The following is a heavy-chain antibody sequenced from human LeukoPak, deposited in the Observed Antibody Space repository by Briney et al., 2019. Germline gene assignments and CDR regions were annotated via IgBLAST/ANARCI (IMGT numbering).Heavy chain of an antibody. V-gene: IGHV4-38-2*02. D-gene: IGHD2-21*01. Sequence: SETLSLTCTVSGYSISSGYYWGWIRQPPGKGLEWIGSIYHSGSTYYNPSLKSRVTISVDTSKNQFSLKLSSVTAADTAVYYCARDHIDSDAFDIWGQGTMVTVSS. CDR2: IYHSGST. CDR3: ARDHIDSDAFDI. J-gene: IGHJ3*02. CDR1: GYSISSGYY.